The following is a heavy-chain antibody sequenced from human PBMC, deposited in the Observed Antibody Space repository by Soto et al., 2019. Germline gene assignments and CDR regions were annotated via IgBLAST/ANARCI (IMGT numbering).Heavy chain of an antibody. J-gene: IGHJ4*02. V-gene: IGHV6-1*01. Sequence: LTGTMSGSNVSSNSAAWNWIRQSPSRALEWLGRTYYRSKWYNDYAVSVKSRITINPDTSKNQVSLQLNSVTPEDMAVYYCAREIGYFDYWGQRTLVTVSS. CDR1: GSNVSSNSAA. CDR2: TYYRSKWYN. CDR3: AREIGYFDY.